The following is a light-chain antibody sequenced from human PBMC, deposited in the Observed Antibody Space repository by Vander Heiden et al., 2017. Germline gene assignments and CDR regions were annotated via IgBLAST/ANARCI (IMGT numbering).Light chain of an antibody. V-gene: IGKV1-39*01. CDR3: QQKYSSPQLT. J-gene: IGKJ4*01. Sequence: IQMTQSPSSLSASVGDRVTITCRASQSISSYLNWYQQKPGKAPKLLIYDASSLQSGGTSRFSGSGGGTDFTLTISSRQQEDFAAYYCQQKYSSPQLTFGGGTKVEIK. CDR2: DAS. CDR1: QSISSY.